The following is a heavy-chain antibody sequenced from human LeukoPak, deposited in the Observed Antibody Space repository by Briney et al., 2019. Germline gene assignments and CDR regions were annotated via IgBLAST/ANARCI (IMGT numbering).Heavy chain of an antibody. CDR1: GYSFTTYW. D-gene: IGHD3-22*01. CDR3: ARRDSSGYYSLGYFDY. V-gene: IGHV5-51*01. Sequence: GESLKISCKGSGYSFTTYWIAWVRQMPGKGLEWMAIIYPGDSDTRYSPSFQGQVTISADKSISTAYLQWSSLKASDTAMYYCARRDSSGYYSLGYFDYWGLGTLVTVSS. J-gene: IGHJ4*02. CDR2: IYPGDSDT.